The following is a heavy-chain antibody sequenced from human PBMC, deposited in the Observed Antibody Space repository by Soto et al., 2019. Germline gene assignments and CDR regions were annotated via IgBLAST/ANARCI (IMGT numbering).Heavy chain of an antibody. CDR3: ARDLGFEYSSSSALDY. J-gene: IGHJ4*02. CDR2: IIPIFGTA. V-gene: IGHV1-69*01. D-gene: IGHD6-6*01. Sequence: QVQLVQSGAEVKKPGSSVKVSCKASGGTFSSYAISWVRQAPGQGLEWMGGIIPIFGTANYAQKFQVRVTITADESKSTAYMELSSLRSEDTAVYYCARDLGFEYSSSSALDYWGQGTLVTVSS. CDR1: GGTFSSYA.